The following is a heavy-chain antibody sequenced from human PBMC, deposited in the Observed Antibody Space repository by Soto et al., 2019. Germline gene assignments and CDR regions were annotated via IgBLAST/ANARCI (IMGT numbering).Heavy chain of an antibody. CDR3: AKIPDYGDYHYSCYGMDV. D-gene: IGHD4-17*01. CDR2: ISYDGSNK. CDR1: GFTFSSYG. V-gene: IGHV3-30*18. Sequence: QVQLVESGGGVVQPGRSLRLSCAASGFTFSSYGMHWVRQAPGKGLEWVAVISYDGSNKYYADSVKGRFTISRDNSKKPLYLQMNSLRAEDTAVYYCAKIPDYGDYHYSCYGMDVWGQGTTVTVSS. J-gene: IGHJ6*02.